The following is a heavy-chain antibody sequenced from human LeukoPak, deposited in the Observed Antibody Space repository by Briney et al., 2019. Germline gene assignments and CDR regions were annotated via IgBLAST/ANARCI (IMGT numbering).Heavy chain of an antibody. Sequence: GGSLRLSCAASGLTFSTYDMQWVRQAPGKGLEWVSGINRSGRTYYTDSVKGRFTISRDNSKNTLYLQMNSLRAEDTAVYYCAKGGYFAFETWGQGTMVAVSS. CDR2: INRSGRT. J-gene: IGHJ3*02. CDR1: GLTFSTYD. D-gene: IGHD2-2*03. CDR3: AKGGYFAFET. V-gene: IGHV3-23*01.